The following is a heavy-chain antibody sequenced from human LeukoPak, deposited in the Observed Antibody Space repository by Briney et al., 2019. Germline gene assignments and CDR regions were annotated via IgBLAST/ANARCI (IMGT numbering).Heavy chain of an antibody. D-gene: IGHD3-10*01. Sequence: GASVKVSCKASGYTFTGYYMHWVRQAPGQGLEWMGRINPNSGGTNYAQKFQGRVTMTRDTSISTAYMELSRLRSDDTAVYYCARITMVRGVKGMYYYYYMDVWGKGTTATVSS. CDR3: ARITMVRGVKGMYYYYYMDV. J-gene: IGHJ6*03. V-gene: IGHV1-2*06. CDR2: INPNSGGT. CDR1: GYTFTGYY.